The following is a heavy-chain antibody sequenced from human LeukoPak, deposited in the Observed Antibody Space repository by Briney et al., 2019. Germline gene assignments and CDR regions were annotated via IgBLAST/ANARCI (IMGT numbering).Heavy chain of an antibody. CDR1: GFTFSTYA. D-gene: IGHD4-17*01. Sequence: GGSLRLSCEASGFTFSTYAMTWVRQTPEKGLEWVSGISGSGGNTYYAGSVKGRFTISRDNFKDTLYLQMNSLRAEDTAMYYCAKAYRGDHSDYWGRGTLVTVSS. CDR2: ISGSGGNT. J-gene: IGHJ4*02. CDR3: AKAYRGDHSDY. V-gene: IGHV3-23*01.